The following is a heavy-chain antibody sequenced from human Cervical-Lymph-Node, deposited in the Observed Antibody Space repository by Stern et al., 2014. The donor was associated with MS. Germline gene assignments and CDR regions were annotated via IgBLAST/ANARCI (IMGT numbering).Heavy chain of an antibody. Sequence: EVHLVESGGGLAKPGGSLRLSCAASGFSFSDYSVNWVRQAPGKGLEWVSSISSGSTFIFYANSLKDRFTVSRDNAKKSLYLQMNSLRAEDTATYYCARGYAHLDVWGQGTTVTVSS. CDR2: ISSGSTFI. CDR3: ARGYAHLDV. V-gene: IGHV3-21*01. J-gene: IGHJ6*02. CDR1: GFSFSDYS. D-gene: IGHD5-12*01.